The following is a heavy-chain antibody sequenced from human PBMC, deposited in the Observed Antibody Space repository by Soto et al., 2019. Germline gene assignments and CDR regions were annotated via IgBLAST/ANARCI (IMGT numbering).Heavy chain of an antibody. CDR1: GFIFSNYW. CDR2: IKQDGSEK. D-gene: IGHD6-19*01. CDR3: ARCDSAVPGTY. Sequence: ELQLVESGGGLVQPGGSLRLSCAASGFIFSNYWMSWVRQAPGKGLEWVANIKQDGSEKYYVDSVKGRFTISRDNAENSLYLQMNALRAEDTAVYYCARCDSAVPGTYWGPGTLLTVSS. J-gene: IGHJ4*02. V-gene: IGHV3-7*01.